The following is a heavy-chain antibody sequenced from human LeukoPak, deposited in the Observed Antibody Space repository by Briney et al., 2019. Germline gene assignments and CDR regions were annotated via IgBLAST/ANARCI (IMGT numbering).Heavy chain of an antibody. Sequence: ASVKVSCKASGYTFTSYYMHWVRQAPGQGLEWMGIINPTGGTTSYAQKFQGRVTMTRDTSTSTVYMELSSLRSEDTAVYYCARVPIFGVGPLLDAFDIWGQGIMVTVSS. CDR2: INPTGGTT. D-gene: IGHD3-3*02. J-gene: IGHJ3*02. CDR1: GYTFTSYY. CDR3: ARVPIFGVGPLLDAFDI. V-gene: IGHV1-46*01.